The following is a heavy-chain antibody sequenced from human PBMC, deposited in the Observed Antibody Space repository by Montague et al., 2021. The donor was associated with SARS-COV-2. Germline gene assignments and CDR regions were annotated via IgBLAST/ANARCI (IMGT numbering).Heavy chain of an antibody. J-gene: IGHJ6*02. Sequence: VKPTQTLTLTCTFSGFSLSTSGVCVSWIRQPPGKALEWLARIDWDDDTYYSTSLKTRLTISKDTSKNQVVLTMTNMDPVDTATYYCARRTYDILTGYDYGMDVWGQGTTVTVSS. V-gene: IGHV2-70*11. D-gene: IGHD3-9*01. CDR2: IDWDDDT. CDR1: GFSLSTSGVC. CDR3: ARRTYDILTGYDYGMDV.